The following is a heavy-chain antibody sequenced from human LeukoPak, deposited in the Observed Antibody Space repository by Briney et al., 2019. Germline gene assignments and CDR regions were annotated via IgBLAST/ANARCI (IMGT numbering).Heavy chain of an antibody. J-gene: IGHJ5*02. V-gene: IGHV5-10-1*01. Sequence: RGESLKISCKGSGYSFTSYWISWVRQMPGKGLEWMGRIDPTDSYTNYRPSFQGHVTISADKSISTVYLHWSSLKASDTVMYYCARQLRVGTVQGFDPWGQGTLVTVSS. CDR1: GYSFTSYW. CDR3: ARQLRVGTVQGFDP. CDR2: IDPTDSYT. D-gene: IGHD4-17*01.